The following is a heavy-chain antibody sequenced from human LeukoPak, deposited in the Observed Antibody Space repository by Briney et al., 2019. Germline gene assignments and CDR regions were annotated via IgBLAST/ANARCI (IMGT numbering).Heavy chain of an antibody. CDR2: IYSGGTT. CDR1: GVTVSSSH. CDR3: AAGRVFDY. J-gene: IGHJ4*02. V-gene: IGHV3-66*01. Sequence: PGGSLRLSCAASGVTVSSSHMNWVRQAPGKGLEWVSVIYSGGTTYYGDSVKGRFTISRDNSKNTVYLQMNSVGVEATAVYYCAAGRVFDYWGQGTLVTVSS.